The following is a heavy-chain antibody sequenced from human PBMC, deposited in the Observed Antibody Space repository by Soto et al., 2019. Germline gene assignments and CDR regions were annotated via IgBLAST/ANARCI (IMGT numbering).Heavy chain of an antibody. CDR2: IIPIFGTA. D-gene: IGHD6-13*01. CDR3: AGGRIAVAGTEY. Sequence: GASVKVSCKASGGAFNNYAISWVRQAPGQGLEWMGGIIPIFGTANYAQKFQGRVTITADESTSTAYMELSSLRSEDTAVYYCAGGRIAVAGTEYWGQGTLVTVS. V-gene: IGHV1-69*13. J-gene: IGHJ4*02. CDR1: GGAFNNYA.